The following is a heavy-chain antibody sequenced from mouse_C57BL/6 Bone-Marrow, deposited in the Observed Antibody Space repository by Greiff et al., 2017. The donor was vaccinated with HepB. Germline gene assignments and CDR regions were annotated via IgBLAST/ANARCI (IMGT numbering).Heavy chain of an antibody. CDR3: ARESY. Sequence: VQLQRSGAELVRPGASVKLSCKASGYTFTDCYINWVKQRPGQGLEWIARIYPGSGNTYYNEKFKGKATLTAEKSSSTAYMQLSSLTSEDSAVYFCARESYWGQGTTLTVSS. V-gene: IGHV1-76*01. CDR2: IYPGSGNT. J-gene: IGHJ2*01. CDR1: GYTFTDCY.